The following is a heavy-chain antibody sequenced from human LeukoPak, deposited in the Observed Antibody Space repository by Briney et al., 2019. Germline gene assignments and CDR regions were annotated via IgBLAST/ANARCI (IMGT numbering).Heavy chain of an antibody. CDR2: IYSGGST. CDR1: GFTVNNND. Sequence: GGSLRLSCAASGFTVNNNDMSWVRQAPGKGLEWVSVIYSGGSTFYAASVKGRLTTSRDNSKNTLYLHMASLRAEDTAVYYCAGGVLPYYFDYWGQGTLVTVSS. V-gene: IGHV3-66*01. CDR3: AGGVLPYYFDY. J-gene: IGHJ4*02.